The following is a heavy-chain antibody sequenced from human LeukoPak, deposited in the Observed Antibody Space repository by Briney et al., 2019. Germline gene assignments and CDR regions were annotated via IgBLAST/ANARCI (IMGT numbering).Heavy chain of an antibody. J-gene: IGHJ4*02. CDR2: IYTSGST. D-gene: IGHD2-21*02. CDR1: GGSISSYY. V-gene: IGHV4-4*07. Sequence: PSETLSPTCTVSGGSISSYYWSWIRQPAGKGLEWIGRIYTSGSTNYNPSLKSRVTMSVDTSKNQFSLKLSSVTAADTAVYYCARDAKRICGGDCYPDYWGQGTLVTVSS. CDR3: ARDAKRICGGDCYPDY.